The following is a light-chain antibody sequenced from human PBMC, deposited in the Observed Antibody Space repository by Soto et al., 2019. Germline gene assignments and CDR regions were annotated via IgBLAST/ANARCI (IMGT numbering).Light chain of an antibody. V-gene: IGLV2-14*01. CDR2: DVN. Sequence: QSALTQPASVSGSPGQSITISCTGTSSDVGGYNYVSWYQQHPGQAPKLIIYDVNNRPSGVSNRFSGSKSGNTASLTVSGLQAEDEADYYCSSYTSSSTYVFGTGTKVTVL. CDR3: SSYTSSSTYV. J-gene: IGLJ1*01. CDR1: SSDVGGYNY.